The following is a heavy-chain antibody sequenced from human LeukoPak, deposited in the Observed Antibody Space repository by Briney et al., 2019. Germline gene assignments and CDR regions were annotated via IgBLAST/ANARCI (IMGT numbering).Heavy chain of an antibody. Sequence: GASVKVSCKASGYTFTKYVVHRVRQAPGQRPEWMGWINAGNGHTQYSPNFQGRVTITRDTSASTAYMELSSLTSEDTALYYCARDDCGDTCYPGGYWGQGTLVTVSS. J-gene: IGHJ4*02. CDR1: GYTFTKYV. CDR2: INAGNGHT. CDR3: ARDDCGDTCYPGGY. V-gene: IGHV1-3*01. D-gene: IGHD2-21*01.